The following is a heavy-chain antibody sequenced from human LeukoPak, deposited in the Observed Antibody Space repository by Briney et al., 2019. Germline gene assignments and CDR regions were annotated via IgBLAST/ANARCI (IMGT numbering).Heavy chain of an antibody. CDR1: GYSFTNYW. CDR2: IYPDDSDT. V-gene: IGHV5-51*01. J-gene: IGHJ4*02. CDR3: ARRAAATGRIGKSDY. Sequence: GESLKISCKASGYSFTNYWIGWVRQMPGKGLEWVGIIYPDDSDTAYSPSFQGQVTLSVDKSISTAYLQWSSLQASDTAMYYCARRAAATGRIGKSDYWGQGTLVTVSS. D-gene: IGHD6-13*01.